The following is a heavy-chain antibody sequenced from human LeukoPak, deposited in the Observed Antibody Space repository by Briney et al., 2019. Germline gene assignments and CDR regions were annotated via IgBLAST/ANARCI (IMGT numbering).Heavy chain of an antibody. D-gene: IGHD3-3*01. CDR1: GFTVSSNY. V-gene: IGHV3-66*01. Sequence: GSLRLSCAASGFTVSSNYMSWVRQAPGKGLEWVSVIYSGGTTYYADSVKGRFTISRDNANNSLYLQMNSLRAEDTAVYFRAKVGIRFLEQYYHDYWGQGTLVTVSS. CDR3: AKVGIRFLEQYYHDY. CDR2: IYSGGTT. J-gene: IGHJ4*02.